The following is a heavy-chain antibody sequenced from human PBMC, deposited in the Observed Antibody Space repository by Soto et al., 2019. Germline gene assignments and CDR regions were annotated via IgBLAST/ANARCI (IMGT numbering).Heavy chain of an antibody. CDR2: INSNGGST. CDR3: ARGVVVVTATYGMDV. J-gene: IGHJ6*02. CDR1: GFTFSSYA. D-gene: IGHD2-15*01. Sequence: EVQLVESGGGLVQPGGSLRLSCAASGFTFSSYAMHWVRQAPGKGLEYVSAINSNGGSTYYANSVKGRFTISRDNSKNTLYLQMGSLRAEDMAVYYCARGVVVVTATYGMDVWDQGTTVTVSS. V-gene: IGHV3-64*01.